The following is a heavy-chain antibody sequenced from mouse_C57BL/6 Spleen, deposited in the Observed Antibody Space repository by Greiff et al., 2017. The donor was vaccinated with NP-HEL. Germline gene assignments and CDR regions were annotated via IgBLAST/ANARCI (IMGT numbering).Heavy chain of an antibody. J-gene: IGHJ2*01. V-gene: IGHV1-82*01. D-gene: IGHD4-1*01. Sequence: QVQLQQSGPELVKPGASVKISCKASGYAFSSSWMNWVKQRPGKGLEWIGRIYPGDGDTNYNGKFKGKATLTADKSSSTAYMQLSSLTSEDSAVYFCARRWDEGYWGEGTTLTVSS. CDR3: ARRWDEGY. CDR2: IYPGDGDT. CDR1: GYAFSSSW.